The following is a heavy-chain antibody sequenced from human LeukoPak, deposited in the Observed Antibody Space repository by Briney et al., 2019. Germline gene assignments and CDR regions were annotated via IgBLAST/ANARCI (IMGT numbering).Heavy chain of an antibody. Sequence: ASVKVSCKASGYTFTAYYIHWVRQAPGQGLEWMGWINPNSGGTNFAQNFHGRVTMTRDTSLSTAYMEVSRLTSDDTAVYYCATEPGWGSGTGAWGQGTLVTVSS. CDR1: GYTFTAYY. V-gene: IGHV1-2*02. CDR3: ATEPGWGSGTGA. J-gene: IGHJ4*02. CDR2: INPNSGGT. D-gene: IGHD7-27*01.